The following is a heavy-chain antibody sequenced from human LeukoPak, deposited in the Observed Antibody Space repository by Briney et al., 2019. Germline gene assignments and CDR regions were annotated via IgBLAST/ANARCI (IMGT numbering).Heavy chain of an antibody. J-gene: IGHJ4*02. D-gene: IGHD3-22*01. Sequence: GASVKVSCKASGYTFTRYGIRWVRQAPGHGLEWVGWVSAYNGNTNYAQKLQGRVTMTTDTSSSTAYMELRSLRSDDTAVYYCARGEYYYDSSGYYSDPFDYWGQGTLVTVSS. CDR2: VSAYNGNT. V-gene: IGHV1-18*01. CDR3: ARGEYYYDSSGYYSDPFDY. CDR1: GYTFTRYG.